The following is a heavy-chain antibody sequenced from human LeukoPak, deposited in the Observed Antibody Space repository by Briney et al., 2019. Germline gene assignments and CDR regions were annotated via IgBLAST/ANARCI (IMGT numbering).Heavy chain of an antibody. V-gene: IGHV3-48*03. CDR3: AELGITMIGGV. CDR1: GFTFSSYE. Sequence: RGSLRLSCAASGFTFSSYEMNWVRQVPGKGLEWVSYISSSGSTIYYADSVKGRFTISRDNAKNSLYLQMNSLRAEDTAVYYCAELGITMIGGVWGKGTTVTISS. CDR2: ISSSGSTI. D-gene: IGHD3-10*02. J-gene: IGHJ6*04.